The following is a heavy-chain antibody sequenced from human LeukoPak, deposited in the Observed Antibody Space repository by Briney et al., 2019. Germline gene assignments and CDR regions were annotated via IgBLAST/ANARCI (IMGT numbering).Heavy chain of an antibody. J-gene: IGHJ2*01. D-gene: IGHD1-26*01. V-gene: IGHV4-34*01. CDR3: ARGVGPRYFDL. Sequence: ASETLSLTCAVYGGSFSGHYWSWIRQPPGKGLEWIGEIKHSGSSNYNPSLKSRVTISLDTSKNQFSLKLSSVTAADTAVYYCARGVGPRYFDLWGRGTLVTVSS. CDR2: IKHSGSS. CDR1: GGSFSGHY.